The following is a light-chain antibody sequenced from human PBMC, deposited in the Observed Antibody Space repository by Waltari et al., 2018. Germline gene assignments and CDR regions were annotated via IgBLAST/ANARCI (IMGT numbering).Light chain of an antibody. CDR3: QHYGSSPPMYT. J-gene: IGKJ2*01. CDR1: QSVDSHY. Sequence: EIVLTQSPGTLSLSPGARAALSCRASQSVDSHYIFWYQKKPAQAPSLLMYGTSRRPSGIPDRFSGSGSGTDFTLTISRVEPEDFAVYYCQHYGSSPPMYTFGQGTKLEI. CDR2: GTS. V-gene: IGKV3-20*01.